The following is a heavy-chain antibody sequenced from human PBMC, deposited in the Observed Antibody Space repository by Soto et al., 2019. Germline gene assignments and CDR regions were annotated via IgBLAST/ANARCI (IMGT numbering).Heavy chain of an antibody. CDR2: IIPIFGTA. D-gene: IGHD6-13*01. CDR1: GGTFSSYA. V-gene: IGHV1-69*01. J-gene: IGHJ5*02. Sequence: QVQLVQSGAEVKKPGSSVKVSCKASGGTFSSYAISWVRQAPGQGLEWMGGIIPIFGTANYAQKFQGRVTIGADESTSTAYMELSSLRSEDTAVYYCARLGTPYYSSSWGNWFDPWGQGTLVTVSS. CDR3: ARLGTPYYSSSWGNWFDP.